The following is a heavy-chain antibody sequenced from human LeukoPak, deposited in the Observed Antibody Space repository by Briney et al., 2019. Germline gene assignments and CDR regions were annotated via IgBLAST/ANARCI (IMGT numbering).Heavy chain of an antibody. D-gene: IGHD3-10*01. V-gene: IGHV3-7*01. Sequence: GGSLRLSCAASGFTFTSYWMTWVRQAPGKGLEWVANIKQDGSVKNYVDSLRGRFTISRDNAKDSLYLQMNSLRAEDTAVYFCARNYYYRFDYWGQGTLVTVSS. J-gene: IGHJ4*02. CDR2: IKQDGSVK. CDR1: GFTFTSYW. CDR3: ARNYYYRFDY.